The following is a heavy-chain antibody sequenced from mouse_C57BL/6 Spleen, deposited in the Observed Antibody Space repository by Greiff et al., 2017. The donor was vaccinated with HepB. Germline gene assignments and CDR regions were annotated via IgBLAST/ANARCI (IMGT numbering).Heavy chain of an antibody. CDR2: LYPGDGDT. CDR1: GYAFSSSW. D-gene: IGHD1-1*01. J-gene: IGHJ2*01. Sequence: VQLQQSGPELVKPGASVKISCKASGYAFSSSWMNWVKQRHGKGLEWIGRLYPGDGDTNYNGKFKGKATLTADKSSSTAYMQLSSLTSEDSAVYFCARSYYGSSPYYFDYWGQGTTLTVSS. CDR3: ARSYYGSSPYYFDY. V-gene: IGHV1-82*01.